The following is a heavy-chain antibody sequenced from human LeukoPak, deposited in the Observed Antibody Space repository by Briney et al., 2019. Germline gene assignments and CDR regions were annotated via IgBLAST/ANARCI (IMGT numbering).Heavy chain of an antibody. CDR1: GDSISTYY. D-gene: IGHD3-10*01. CDR2: IYYRVTS. V-gene: IGHV4-59*01. CDR3: ARAVGGDGSGSL. Sequence: SETLSLTCAVSGDSISTYYWSWIRQPPGKGLEWIGYIYYRVTSDYNPSLKSRVTMSVDMSTRQISLKLSSVTAADTAVYYCARAVGGDGSGSLWGPGTLVTVSS. J-gene: IGHJ4*02.